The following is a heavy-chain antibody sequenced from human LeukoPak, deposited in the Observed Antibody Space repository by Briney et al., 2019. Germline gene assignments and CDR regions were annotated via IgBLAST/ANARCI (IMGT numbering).Heavy chain of an antibody. D-gene: IGHD3-3*01. V-gene: IGHV3-9*01. Sequence: QTGGSLRLSCAASGFTFDDYAMHWVRQAPGKGLEWVSGISWNSGSIGYADSVKGRFTISRDNAKNSLYLQMNNLRAEDTAVYYCARYTHTYYDFWSGPGYWGQGTLVTVSS. CDR1: GFTFDDYA. CDR3: ARYTHTYYDFWSGPGY. J-gene: IGHJ4*02. CDR2: ISWNSGSI.